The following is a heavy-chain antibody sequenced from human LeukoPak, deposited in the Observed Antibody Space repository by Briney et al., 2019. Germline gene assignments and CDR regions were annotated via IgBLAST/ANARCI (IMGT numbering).Heavy chain of an antibody. J-gene: IGHJ6*02. V-gene: IGHV1-18*01. CDR1: GDAFTSHG. D-gene: IGHD2/OR15-2a*01. CDR3: ARSSNWNYAMDV. Sequence: ASVKVSCKASGDAFTSHGINWLRQAPGQGPEWMGWRGTFNDNTNYAQKFQGRVTMTTDTSTSTASMELRSLRPDDTAVYFCARSSNWNYAMDVWGQGTTVTVSS. CDR2: RGTFNDNT.